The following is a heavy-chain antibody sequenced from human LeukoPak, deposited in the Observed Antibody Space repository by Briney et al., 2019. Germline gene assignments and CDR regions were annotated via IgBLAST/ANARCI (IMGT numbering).Heavy chain of an antibody. Sequence: SETLSLTCTVSGGSISSYYWNWIRQPPGKGLEWIGYIYYSGSTNYNPPLKSRATISVDTSKNQFSLKLSSVTAADTAVYYCARLAYCGGDCYPVDYWGQGTLVTVSS. CDR2: IYYSGST. V-gene: IGHV4-59*08. CDR3: ARLAYCGGDCYPVDY. CDR1: GGSISSYY. J-gene: IGHJ4*02. D-gene: IGHD2-21*02.